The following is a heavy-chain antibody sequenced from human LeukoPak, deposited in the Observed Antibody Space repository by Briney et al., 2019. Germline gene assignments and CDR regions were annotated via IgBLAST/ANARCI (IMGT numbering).Heavy chain of an antibody. J-gene: IGHJ4*02. V-gene: IGHV1-18*01. CDR3: ARESHKTREDY. CDR2: ISANNGDT. CDR1: GYIFTSYG. Sequence: AASVKVSCKASGYIFTSYGISWVRQAPGQGLEWMGWISANNGDTDYPQNLQGRVTMTTDTYTSTAYMELRSLRSDDTAMYYCARESHKTREDYWGQGTPVTVSS. D-gene: IGHD1-1*01.